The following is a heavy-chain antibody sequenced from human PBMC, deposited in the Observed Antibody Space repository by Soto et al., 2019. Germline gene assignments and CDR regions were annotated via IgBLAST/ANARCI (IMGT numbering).Heavy chain of an antibody. J-gene: IGHJ6*02. D-gene: IGHD2-2*01. V-gene: IGHV5-51*01. CDR2: IYPGDSDT. Sequence: GVSLKISCKVSGYSFTSYWIGWVRQMTGKGLEWMGIIYPGDSDTRYSPSFQGQVTISADKSISTAYLQWSSLKASDTAMYYRARLPCSSTSCYPAFYYYYYGMDVWGQGTTVTVSS. CDR3: ARLPCSSTSCYPAFYYYYYGMDV. CDR1: GYSFTSYW.